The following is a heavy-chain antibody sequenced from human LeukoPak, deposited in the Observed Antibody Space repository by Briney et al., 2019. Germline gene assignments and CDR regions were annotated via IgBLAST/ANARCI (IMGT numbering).Heavy chain of an antibody. D-gene: IGHD3-22*01. CDR2: IWYDGSNK. V-gene: IGHV3-33*01. J-gene: IGHJ4*02. Sequence: PGGSLRLSCAASGFTFSSYGMHWVRQAPGKGLELVAVIWYDGSNKYYADSVKGRFTISRDNSKNTLYLQMNSLRAEDTAVYYCATRSVYYDSSGYTFDYWGQGTLVTVSS. CDR3: ATRSVYYDSSGYTFDY. CDR1: GFTFSSYG.